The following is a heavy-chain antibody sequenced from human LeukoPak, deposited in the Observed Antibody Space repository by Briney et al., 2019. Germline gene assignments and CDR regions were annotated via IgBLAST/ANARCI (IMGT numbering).Heavy chain of an antibody. CDR3: AREDGDLPDY. CDR2: MSYDGNNK. V-gene: IGHV3-30-3*01. Sequence: PGRSLRLSCAASGFTFSTYAMHWVRQAPGKGLEWVAVMSYDGNNKYYVDSVKGRFTISRDNSKNTLYLQMTSPRPEDTAVYYCAREDGDLPDYWGQGTLVTVSS. D-gene: IGHD4-17*01. J-gene: IGHJ4*02. CDR1: GFTFSTYA.